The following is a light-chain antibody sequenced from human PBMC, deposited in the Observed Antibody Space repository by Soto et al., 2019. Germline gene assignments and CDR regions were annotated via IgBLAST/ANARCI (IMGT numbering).Light chain of an antibody. CDR2: GNN. V-gene: IGLV1-40*01. CDR3: QSYDSSLSDWV. CDR1: SSNIGAGYD. J-gene: IGLJ3*02. Sequence: QSVLTQPPSVSGAPGQRVTISCTGSSSNIGAGYDVHWYQQLPGTAPKLLIYGNNNRPSGVPGRFSGSKSGTSASLAITGLQAEDEADYYCQSYDSSLSDWVFGGGTKLTVL.